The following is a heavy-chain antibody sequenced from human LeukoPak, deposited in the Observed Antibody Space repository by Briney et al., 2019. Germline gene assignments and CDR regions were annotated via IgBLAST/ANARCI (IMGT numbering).Heavy chain of an antibody. D-gene: IGHD3-3*01. CDR2: ISWNSGSI. J-gene: IGHJ4*02. Sequence: GGSLRLSCAASGFTFDDYAMHWVRQAPGKGLEWVSGISWNSGSIGYADSVKGRFTISRDNAKNSLYLQMNSLRAEDTALYYCAKDRRSGYYFDYWGQGTLVTVSS. V-gene: IGHV3-9*01. CDR3: AKDRRSGYYFDY. CDR1: GFTFDDYA.